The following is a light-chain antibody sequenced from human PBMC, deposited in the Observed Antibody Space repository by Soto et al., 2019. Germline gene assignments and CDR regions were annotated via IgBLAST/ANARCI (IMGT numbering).Light chain of an antibody. CDR2: KAS. Sequence: DIQMTQSPSTLSASVGDRVTITCRASQSISSWLAWYQQKPGKAPKHLIYKASSLESGVPSRFSGSGSGTEVTLTISSLQPDDFATYYCQQYNTYSSTVGPGTKVDIK. J-gene: IGKJ3*01. CDR1: QSISSW. V-gene: IGKV1-5*03. CDR3: QQYNTYSST.